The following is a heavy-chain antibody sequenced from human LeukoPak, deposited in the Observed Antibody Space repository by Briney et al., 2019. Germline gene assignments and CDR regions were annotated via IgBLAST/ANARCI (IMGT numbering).Heavy chain of an antibody. CDR3: ARSRLPATVRWFDP. CDR1: GYTFTGYG. Sequence: ASVKVSCKASGYTFTGYGISWERQAPGQGLEWMGWISAYNGNTNYAQKLQGRVTMTTDTSTSTAYMELRSLRSDDTAVYYCARSRLPATVRWFDPWGQGTLVTVSS. V-gene: IGHV1-18*01. J-gene: IGHJ5*02. D-gene: IGHD2-2*01. CDR2: ISAYNGNT.